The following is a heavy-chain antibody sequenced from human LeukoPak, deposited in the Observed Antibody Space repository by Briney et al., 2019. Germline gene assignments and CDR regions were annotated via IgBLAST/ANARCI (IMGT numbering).Heavy chain of an antibody. CDR3: ARGHRGTASCTECWFDP. CDR1: GYTFTRYY. D-gene: IGHD6-13*01. J-gene: IGHJ5*02. Sequence: GASVNVSCKPSGYTFTRYYMHWVRRAPGQGLKWMGWINPKSGGTNYAQKFQGRVTMTRDTPTSTAYMELSRLRSDDTAVYYGARGHRGTASCTECWFDPWGQGTLVTVSS. CDR2: INPKSGGT. V-gene: IGHV1-2*02.